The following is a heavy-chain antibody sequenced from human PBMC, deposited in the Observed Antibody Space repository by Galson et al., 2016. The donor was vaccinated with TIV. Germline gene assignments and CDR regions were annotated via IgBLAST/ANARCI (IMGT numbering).Heavy chain of an antibody. CDR1: GYTLTKLS. J-gene: IGHJ4*02. D-gene: IGHD2/OR15-2a*01. CDR2: FDPEVSKT. CDR3: ATVAWFPGLSLDN. Sequence: QSGAEVKKPGESLRISCKVSGYTLTKLSMHWVRQAPGKGLEWMGGFDPEVSKTVYAQMLQGRVTMAADTSTNTAYMELGSLRFEDTAVYYCATVAWFPGLSLDNWGQGTLVTVSS. V-gene: IGHV1-24*01.